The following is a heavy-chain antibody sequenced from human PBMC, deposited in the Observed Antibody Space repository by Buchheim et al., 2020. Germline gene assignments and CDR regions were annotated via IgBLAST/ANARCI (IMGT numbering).Heavy chain of an antibody. J-gene: IGHJ4*02. CDR2: INQDGSEK. D-gene: IGHD3-9*01. CDR1: GFTFSSYW. V-gene: IGHV3-7*01. Sequence: EVQLVESVGGLVQPGGSLRLSCAASGFTFSSYWMTWVRQAPGKGLEWVANINQDGSEKFYVDSVKGRFTISRDNAEKSLYLQMNNLGAEDTAVYYCARVLRYSYYFDYWGQGTL. CDR3: ARVLRYSYYFDY.